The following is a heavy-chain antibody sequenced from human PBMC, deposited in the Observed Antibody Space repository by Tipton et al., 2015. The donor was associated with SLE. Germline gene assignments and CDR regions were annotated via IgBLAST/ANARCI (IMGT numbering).Heavy chain of an antibody. CDR1: GYSISSGYY. Sequence: TLSLTCAVSGYSISSGYYWGWIRQPPGKGLGWIGSIYHSGSTYYNPSLKSRVTISVDTSKNQFSLKLSSVTAADTAVYYCARDQAGYSSSWYFDYWGQGTLVTVSS. D-gene: IGHD6-13*01. J-gene: IGHJ4*02. V-gene: IGHV4-38-2*02. CDR2: IYHSGST. CDR3: ARDQAGYSSSWYFDY.